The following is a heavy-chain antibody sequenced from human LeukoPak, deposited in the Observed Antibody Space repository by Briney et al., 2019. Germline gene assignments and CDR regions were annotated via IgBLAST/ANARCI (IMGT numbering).Heavy chain of an antibody. CDR2: IYYSGST. V-gene: IGHV4-59*11. CDR1: GGSISSHY. D-gene: IGHD3-10*01. CDR3: ARVYYGSGSHYYFDY. Sequence: SETLSLTCTVSGGSISSHYWSWIRQPPGKGLEWIGHIYYSGSTKYNPSLKSRVTISVDTSKNQFSLKLSSVTAADTAVYYCARVYYGSGSHYYFDYWGQGTLVTVSS. J-gene: IGHJ4*02.